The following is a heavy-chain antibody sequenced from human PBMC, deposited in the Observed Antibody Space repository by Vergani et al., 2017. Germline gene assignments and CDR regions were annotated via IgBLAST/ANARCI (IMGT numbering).Heavy chain of an antibody. D-gene: IGHD3-3*01. CDR1: GYTFTSYG. J-gene: IGHJ5*02. CDR3: ARDQPGTYYDCWSGYSPSWFDP. V-gene: IGHV1-18*01. CDR2: ISAYNGNT. Sequence: QVQLVQSGAEVKKPGASVKVSCKASGYTFTSYGISWVRQAPGQGLEWMGWISAYNGNTNYAQKLQGRVTMTTDTATSTAYMELRSLRSDETAVYYCARDQPGTYYDCWSGYSPSWFDPWGQGTLVTVSS.